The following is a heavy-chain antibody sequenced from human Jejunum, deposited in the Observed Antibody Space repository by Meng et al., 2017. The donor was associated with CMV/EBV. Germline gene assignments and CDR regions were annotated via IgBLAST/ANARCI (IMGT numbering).Heavy chain of an antibody. Sequence: ISNYYWSWIRQPPGKGLELIGHIYNSESTNYNPSLKSRVTISMDTSKSQFSLNLRSVTAADTAVYYCVREGGIECSDMSCYFRFDPWGQGTLVTVSS. CDR1: ISNYY. J-gene: IGHJ5*02. CDR2: IYNSEST. V-gene: IGHV4-59*01. CDR3: VREGGIECSDMSCYFRFDP. D-gene: IGHD2-2*01.